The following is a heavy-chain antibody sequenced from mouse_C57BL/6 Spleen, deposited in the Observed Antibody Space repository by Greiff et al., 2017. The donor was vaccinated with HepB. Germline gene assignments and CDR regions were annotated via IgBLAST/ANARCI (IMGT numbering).Heavy chain of an antibody. J-gene: IGHJ2*01. Sequence: EVQLVESGPGLVKPSQSLSLTCSVTGYSITSGYYWNWIRQFPGNKLEWMGYISYDGSNNYNPSLKNRIPITRDTSKNQFFLKLNSVTTEDTATYYCAKGSYYFDYWGQGTTLTVSS. V-gene: IGHV3-6*01. CDR1: GYSITSGYY. CDR3: AKGSYYFDY. CDR2: ISYDGSN.